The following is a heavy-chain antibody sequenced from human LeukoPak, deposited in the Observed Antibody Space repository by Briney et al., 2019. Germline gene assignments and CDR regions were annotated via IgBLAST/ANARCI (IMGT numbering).Heavy chain of an antibody. CDR1: GFTFSSYA. CDR2: ISGGGRST. V-gene: IGHV3-23*01. D-gene: IGHD3-9*01. Sequence: PGGSLRLSCAASGFTFSSYAMTWVRQAPGKGLEWVSAISGGGRSTHYGDSVQGRFTISRDNSKSTLYLQMNSLRAEDTAVNFCARVLGGSDIMTGYYNYWGQGTLVTVSS. J-gene: IGHJ4*02. CDR3: ARVLGGSDIMTGYYNY.